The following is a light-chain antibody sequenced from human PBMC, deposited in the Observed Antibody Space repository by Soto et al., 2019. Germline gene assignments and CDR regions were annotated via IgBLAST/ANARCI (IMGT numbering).Light chain of an antibody. CDR2: KAS. CDR1: QSISSW. V-gene: IGKV1-5*03. CDR3: QHYNSDPWT. J-gene: IGKJ1*01. Sequence: DIQMTQSPSTLSASVGDRVTITCRASQSISSWLAWYQQKPGKAPKLLIYKASSLESGVPSRFSGSGSGTEFTLTISSLQPDGFATFYCQHYNSDPWTFGQGTKVEIK.